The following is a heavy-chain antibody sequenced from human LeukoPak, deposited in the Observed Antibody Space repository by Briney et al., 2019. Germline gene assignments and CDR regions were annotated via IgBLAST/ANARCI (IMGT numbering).Heavy chain of an antibody. CDR2: INHSGNT. Sequence: SETLSLTCAVYGGSFSGYYWSWIRQPPGKGLEWIGEINHSGNTNYNPSLKSRVTISVDTSKNQFSLKLSSVTAADTAVYYCARGFDMGYSSSSGWGYWGQGTLVTVSS. D-gene: IGHD6-6*01. CDR1: GGSFSGYY. V-gene: IGHV4-34*01. CDR3: ARGFDMGYSSSSGWGY. J-gene: IGHJ4*02.